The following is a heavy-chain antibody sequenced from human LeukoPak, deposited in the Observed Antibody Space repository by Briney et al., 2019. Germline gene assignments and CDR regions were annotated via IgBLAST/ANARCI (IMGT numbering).Heavy chain of an antibody. Sequence: PSETLSLTCAVYGGSFSGYYWSWIRQPPGKGLEWIGEINHSGSTNYNPSLKSQVTISVDTSKNQFSLKLSSVTAADTAVYYCARAPTYDSSGYNFDYWGQGTLVTVSS. J-gene: IGHJ4*02. D-gene: IGHD3-22*01. CDR3: ARAPTYDSSGYNFDY. V-gene: IGHV4-34*01. CDR1: GGSFSGYY. CDR2: INHSGST.